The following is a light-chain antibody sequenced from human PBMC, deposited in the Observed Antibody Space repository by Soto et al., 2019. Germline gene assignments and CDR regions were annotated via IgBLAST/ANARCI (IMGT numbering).Light chain of an antibody. CDR1: QDIINY. Sequence: DIQMTQSPSSLSASVGDRVTITCRASQDIINYLAWFQQKPGQAPKSLIYAASNLQSGVPSRFSGSGSVTDFTLTISSLQPEDFATYYCQQYKAYPLTFGGGTKV. J-gene: IGKJ4*01. CDR2: AAS. V-gene: IGKV1-16*01. CDR3: QQYKAYPLT.